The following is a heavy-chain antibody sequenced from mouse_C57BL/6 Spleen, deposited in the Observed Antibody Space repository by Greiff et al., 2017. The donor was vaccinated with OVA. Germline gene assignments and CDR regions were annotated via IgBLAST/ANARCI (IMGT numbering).Heavy chain of an antibody. CDR2: INPNNGGT. Sequence: EVQLQQSGPELVKPGASVKISCKASGYTFTDYYMNWVKQSHGKSLEWIGDINPNNGGTSYNQKFKGKATLTVDKSSSTAYMELRSLTSEDSAVYYCARSGYDRAWFAYWGQGTLVTVSA. V-gene: IGHV1-26*01. CDR1: GYTFTDYY. CDR3: ARSGYDRAWFAY. D-gene: IGHD3-1*01. J-gene: IGHJ3*01.